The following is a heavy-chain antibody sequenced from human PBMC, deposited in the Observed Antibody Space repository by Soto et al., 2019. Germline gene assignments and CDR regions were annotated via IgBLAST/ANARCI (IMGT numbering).Heavy chain of an antibody. V-gene: IGHV1-58*01. CDR3: AAPGIVGATEVSAFDC. CDR2: IVVGSGNT. Sequence: SVKVSCKASGFTFTSSAVQWVRQARGQRLEWIGWIVVGSGNTNYAQKFQERVTITRDMSTSTAYMELSSLRSEDTAVYYCAAPGIVGATEVSAFDCWGQGTLVTVSS. CDR1: GFTFTSSA. D-gene: IGHD1-26*01. J-gene: IGHJ4*02.